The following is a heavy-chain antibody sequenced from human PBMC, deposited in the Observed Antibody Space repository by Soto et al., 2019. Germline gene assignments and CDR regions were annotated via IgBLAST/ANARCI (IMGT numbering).Heavy chain of an antibody. CDR3: AKGLAGYPRCFDY. CDR2: LSDIGVST. Sequence: GALRLSCAASGFTFSNYAMSWVRQAPGKGLDCVSALSDIGVSTYYADSVKGRFTISRDNSKNTLYLDMNSLRAEDTAVYYCAKGLAGYPRCFDYWGQGTLVTVSS. V-gene: IGHV3-23*01. D-gene: IGHD3-9*01. J-gene: IGHJ4*02. CDR1: GFTFSNYA.